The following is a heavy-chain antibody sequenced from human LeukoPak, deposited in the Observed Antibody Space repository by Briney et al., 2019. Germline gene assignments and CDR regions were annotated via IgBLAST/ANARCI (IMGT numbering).Heavy chain of an antibody. CDR2: IYYSGST. Sequence: SETLSLTCTVSGASITRYFWNWIRQPPGKGLEWIGNIYYSGSTNYNPSLQSRVIISLDTSKNRFSLNLSSVTAADTAVYFCARADSSGSFRNWFDPWGQGTLVTVSS. CDR3: ARADSSGSFRNWFDP. D-gene: IGHD1-26*01. J-gene: IGHJ5*02. CDR1: GASITRYF. V-gene: IGHV4-59*01.